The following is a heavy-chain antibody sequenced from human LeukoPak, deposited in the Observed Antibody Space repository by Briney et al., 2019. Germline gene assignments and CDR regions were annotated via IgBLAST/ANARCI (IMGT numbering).Heavy chain of an antibody. CDR3: ATRILSLVY. CDR1: GFTFSTYA. CDR2: IWYDGSNK. Sequence: GGSLRLSCAASGFTFSTYAMHWVRQAPGKGLEWVAVIWYDGSNKYYADSVKGRFTISRDNSKNTLYLQMNGLRAEDTAVYYCATRILSLVYWGQGTLVTVSS. D-gene: IGHD3-3*02. J-gene: IGHJ4*02. V-gene: IGHV3-33*01.